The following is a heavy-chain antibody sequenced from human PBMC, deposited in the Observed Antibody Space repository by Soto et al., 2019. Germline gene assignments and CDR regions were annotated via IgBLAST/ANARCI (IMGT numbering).Heavy chain of an antibody. D-gene: IGHD2-15*01. V-gene: IGHV4-34*01. J-gene: IGHJ4*02. CDR1: GGSFSGYY. Sequence: QVQLQQWGAGLLKPSETLSLTCAVYGGSFSGYYWSWIRQPPGKGLEWIGEINHSGSTNYNPSLKSRVTISVDTSKNQFSLKLSSVTAADTAVYYCARGGGVWPVVRSVYWGQGTLVTVSS. CDR3: ARGGGVWPVVRSVY. CDR2: INHSGST.